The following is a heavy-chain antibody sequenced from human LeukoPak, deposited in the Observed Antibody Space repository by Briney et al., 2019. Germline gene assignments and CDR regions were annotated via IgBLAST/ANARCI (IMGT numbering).Heavy chain of an antibody. CDR2: IYYSGTT. D-gene: IGHD3-3*01. CDR3: ARLRFDFWSGYTHPYFDY. Sequence: SETLSLTCTVSGGSISSSSYSWGWIRHPPGKGLEWIGSIYYSGTTYYNPSLKSRVTISVDTSNIQSSLKLSSMAATDTAVYFCARLRFDFWSGYTHPYFDYWGQGTLVTVSS. V-gene: IGHV4-39*01. J-gene: IGHJ4*02. CDR1: GGSISSSSYS.